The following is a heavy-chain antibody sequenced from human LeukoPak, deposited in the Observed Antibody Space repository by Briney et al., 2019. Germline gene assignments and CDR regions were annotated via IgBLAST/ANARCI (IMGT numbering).Heavy chain of an antibody. Sequence: SETLSLTCAVYGGSFSGYYWSWIRQPPGKGLEWIGEINHSGSTNYNPSPKRQVTISVDTSKNRFSLKLSSVTAADTAVYYCARGRHSSGWYGRHNWFDPWGQGTLVTVSS. CDR2: INHSGST. CDR3: ARGRHSSGWYGRHNWFDP. V-gene: IGHV4-34*01. J-gene: IGHJ5*02. CDR1: GGSFSGYY. D-gene: IGHD6-19*01.